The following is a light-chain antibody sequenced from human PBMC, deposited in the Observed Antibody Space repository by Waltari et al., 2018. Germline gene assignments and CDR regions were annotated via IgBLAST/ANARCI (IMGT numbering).Light chain of an antibody. CDR3: MHSLQAPT. J-gene: IGKJ2*01. V-gene: IGKV2-28*01. CDR2: LGS. CDR1: QTFLHNNGHMY. Sequence: EIVVTQSPLALSVTPGEPASISCKSSQTFLHNNGHMYLDWYVQKPGQSPQVLMYLGSTRASGVPDRFRGSGSGTEFTLTISSVEADDVGVYYCMHSLQAPTFGQGTKLEIK.